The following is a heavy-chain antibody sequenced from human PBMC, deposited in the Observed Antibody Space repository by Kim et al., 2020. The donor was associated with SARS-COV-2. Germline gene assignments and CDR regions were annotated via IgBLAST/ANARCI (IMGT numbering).Heavy chain of an antibody. CDR2: INDDGRTT. J-gene: IGHJ3*02. Sequence: GGSLRLSCAASGFTFSSYWMHWVRQDPEKGLVWVSRINDDGRTTDYADSVKGRFTISRDNAKNTVFLQMNSLRVENTAVYYCARVAVAVQWGAFDMWGQGTVVTVSS. V-gene: IGHV3-74*01. CDR1: GFTFSSYW. D-gene: IGHD2-8*01. CDR3: ARVAVAVQWGAFDM.